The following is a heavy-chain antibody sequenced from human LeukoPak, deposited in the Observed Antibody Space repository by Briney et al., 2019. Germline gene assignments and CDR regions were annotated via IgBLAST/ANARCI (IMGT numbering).Heavy chain of an antibody. CDR2: IKQEGSEK. CDR3: ANHQGGSGFLRPFDY. J-gene: IGHJ4*02. D-gene: IGHD3-10*01. Sequence: GGSLRLSCAASGFTFSSYWMSWVRQAPGKGLEWVANIKQEGSEKYYVDSVKGRFTISRDNAKNSLFLQMNSLRAEDTAVYYCANHQGGSGFLRPFDYWGQGTLVTVSS. CDR1: GFTFSSYW. V-gene: IGHV3-7*05.